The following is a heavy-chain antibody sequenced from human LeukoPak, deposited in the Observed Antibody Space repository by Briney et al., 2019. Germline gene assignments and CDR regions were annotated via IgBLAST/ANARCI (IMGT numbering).Heavy chain of an antibody. CDR3: GRENTPFDY. CDR1: GDSISSSTYC. J-gene: IGHJ4*02. Sequence: SETLSLPCTVSGDSISSSTYCWGWLRQPPGKGLEWIGSICYTGTTYYKPSLKSRVTISLDTSKNQFSLKLTSVTAADTAVYSCGRENTPFDYWGQGTLVSVSS. CDR2: ICYTGTT. D-gene: IGHD1/OR15-1a*01. V-gene: IGHV4-39*02.